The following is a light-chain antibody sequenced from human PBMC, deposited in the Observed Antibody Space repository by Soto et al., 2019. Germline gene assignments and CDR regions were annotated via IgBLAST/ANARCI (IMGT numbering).Light chain of an antibody. J-gene: IGLJ1*01. CDR3: CSYTGNTYV. CDR1: NSDVGAYDY. CDR2: DVN. V-gene: IGLV2-11*01. Sequence: QSVLTQPRSVSGSPGQSVTISCTGTNSDVGAYDYVSWYQQHPDKAPKLMIYDVNMRPSGVPDRFSGSKSGNTASLTVSGLQAEDEADYYCCSYTGNTYVFGPGTKLTVL.